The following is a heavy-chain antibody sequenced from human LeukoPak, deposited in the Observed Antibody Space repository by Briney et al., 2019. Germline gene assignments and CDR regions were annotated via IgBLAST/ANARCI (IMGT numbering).Heavy chain of an antibody. CDR1: GFTFSSYS. CDR3: AGTDSGSYSRWSDY. Sequence: PGGSLRLSCAASGFTFSSYSMKWVRQAPGKGLECVSYISSSSSIIYYADSVKGRFTASRDNAKNSLYLQMNSLRAEDTAVYYCAGTDSGSYSRWSDYWGQGTLVTVSS. D-gene: IGHD1-26*01. CDR2: ISSSSSII. V-gene: IGHV3-48*01. J-gene: IGHJ4*02.